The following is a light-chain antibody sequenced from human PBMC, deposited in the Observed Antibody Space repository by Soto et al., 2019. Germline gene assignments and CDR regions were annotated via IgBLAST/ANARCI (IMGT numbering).Light chain of an antibody. J-gene: IGLJ3*02. V-gene: IGLV1-44*01. CDR3: SAWDDSLNGWV. CDR2: NND. CDR1: SSNIGSNS. Sequence: QSVLTQPPSASGTPGQRVTISCSGRSSNIGSNSVNWYQQLPGTAPKLLIYNNDQRPSGVPDRFSGSQSGTSASLAIGGRQSEDEADYYCSAWDDSLNGWVFGGGTKVTVL.